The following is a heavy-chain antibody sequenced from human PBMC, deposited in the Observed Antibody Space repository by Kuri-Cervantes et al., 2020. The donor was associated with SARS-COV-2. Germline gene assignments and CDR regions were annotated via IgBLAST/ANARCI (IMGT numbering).Heavy chain of an antibody. CDR2: ISTSSSYI. CDR3: ARGAHYYDSSSYPEWFDP. Sequence: GGSLRLSCAASGFTFNSYSMNWVRQAPGKGLEWVSSISTSSSYIYYADSVKGRFTISRDTAKNSLYLQMHSLRAEDTAVYYCARGAHYYDSSSYPEWFDPWGQGTLVTVSS. CDR1: GFTFNSYS. V-gene: IGHV3-21*01. D-gene: IGHD3-22*01. J-gene: IGHJ5*02.